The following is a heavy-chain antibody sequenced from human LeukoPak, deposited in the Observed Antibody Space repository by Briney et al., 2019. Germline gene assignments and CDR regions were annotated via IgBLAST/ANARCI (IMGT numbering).Heavy chain of an antibody. CDR3: ASVIWSDKFSDFDY. J-gene: IGHJ4*02. CDR2: IYPNNGGT. Sequence: AASVKVSCKASGYTFTGYHIHWVRQAPGQGLEWMGWIYPNNGGTKYAQKFQDRVTMTRDTSITTAYMELSRLRSDDTAVYYCASVIWSDKFSDFDYWGEGTLVTVSS. D-gene: IGHD3-3*01. CDR1: GYTFTGYH. V-gene: IGHV1-2*02.